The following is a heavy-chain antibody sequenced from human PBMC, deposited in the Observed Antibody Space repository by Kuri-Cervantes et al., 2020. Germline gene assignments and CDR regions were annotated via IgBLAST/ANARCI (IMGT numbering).Heavy chain of an antibody. V-gene: IGHV3-23*01. Sequence: GESLKISCAASGFTFSSYAMSWVRQAPGKGLEWVSAISGPGGATYYADSVKGRFTISRDNSKSTVYLQMNSLRAEDTALYHCARDYYDSSGYYRDWYFDLWGRGTLVTVSS. J-gene: IGHJ2*01. CDR2: ISGPGGAT. CDR3: ARDYYDSSGYYRDWYFDL. CDR1: GFTFSSYA. D-gene: IGHD3-22*01.